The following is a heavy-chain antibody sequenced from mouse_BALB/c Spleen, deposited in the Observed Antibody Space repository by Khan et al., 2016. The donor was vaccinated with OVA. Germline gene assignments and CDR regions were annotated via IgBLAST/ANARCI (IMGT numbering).Heavy chain of an antibody. CDR1: GYTFTAYD. Sequence: QVQLQQSGPELVKPGALVKISCKASGYTFTAYDINWVKQRPGQGLEWIGWIYPGDGTTKYNENFKGKATLTADISSTTAYMHLRSLPSETSAVFFCARDGLLGVGLDYWGQGTSVSVSS. V-gene: IGHV1S56*01. CDR3: ARDGLLGVGLDY. D-gene: IGHD2-3*01. J-gene: IGHJ4*01. CDR2: IYPGDGTT.